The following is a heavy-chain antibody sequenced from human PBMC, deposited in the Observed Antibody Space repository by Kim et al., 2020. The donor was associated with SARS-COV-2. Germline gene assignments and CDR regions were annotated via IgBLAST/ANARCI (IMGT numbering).Heavy chain of an antibody. CDR3: ARDIAVAGSVADY. D-gene: IGHD6-19*01. J-gene: IGHJ4*02. Sequence: YTDSVKGRFTISRNNAKNSLYLKMNSLRDEDTAVYYCARDIAVAGSVADYWGQGTLVTVSS. V-gene: IGHV3-48*02.